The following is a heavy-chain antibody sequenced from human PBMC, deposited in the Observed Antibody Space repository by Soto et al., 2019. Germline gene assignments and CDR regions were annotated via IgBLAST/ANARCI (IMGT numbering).Heavy chain of an antibody. CDR1: GYTFTNSG. V-gene: IGHV1-18*01. CDR3: ARDLGCRPFAVHY. Sequence: GASVKVCCKASGYTFTNSGFSWVRQAPGQGLEWVGWIRVNNGDTHYAQKLQGRVTMTTDTSTSTAFMELRSLRSDDTAVYYCARDLGCRPFAVHYWGQATLVTVST. D-gene: IGHD3-16*01. J-gene: IGHJ4*02. CDR2: IRVNNGDT.